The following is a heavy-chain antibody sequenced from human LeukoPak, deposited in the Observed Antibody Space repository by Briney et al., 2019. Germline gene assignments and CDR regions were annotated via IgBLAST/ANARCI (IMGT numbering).Heavy chain of an antibody. CDR2: IWYDGSNK. D-gene: IGHD3-22*01. V-gene: IGHV3-33*06. CDR1: GFTFSSYG. J-gene: IGHJ2*01. CDR3: AKDLGTYYDSSGIAFDL. Sequence: PGRSLRLSCAASGFTFSSYGMHWVRQAPGKGLEWVAVIWYDGSNKYYADSVKGRFTISRDNSKNTLYLQMNSLRAEDTAVHYCAKDLGTYYDSSGIAFDLWGRGTLVTVSS.